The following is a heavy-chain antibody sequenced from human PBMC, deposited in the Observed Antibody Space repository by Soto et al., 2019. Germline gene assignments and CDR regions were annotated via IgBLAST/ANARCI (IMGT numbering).Heavy chain of an antibody. V-gene: IGHV1-8*01. D-gene: IGHD3-16*01. CDR2: MNAKSGDT. Sequence: QAHLEQSGAELKRPGASVKVSCKASGYTFSDFDINWLRQASGQGPEWMGWMNAKSGDTVVAQRFQGKFNMTWYTSLSTAYMEVGSLTSDDTAIYYCARGNPFNYAGFDVWGQGTTVAVSS. J-gene: IGHJ6*02. CDR1: GYTFSDFD. CDR3: ARGNPFNYAGFDV.